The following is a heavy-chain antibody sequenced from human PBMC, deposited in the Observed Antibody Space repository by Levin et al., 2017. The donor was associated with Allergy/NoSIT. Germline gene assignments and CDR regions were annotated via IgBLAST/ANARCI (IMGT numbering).Heavy chain of an antibody. CDR1: GYTFDFYG. CDR2: ISPYNGNT. CDR3: AREMAATAADTFDI. J-gene: IGHJ3*02. Sequence: GESLKISCKASGYTFDFYGLSWVRQAPGQGLEWMGWISPYNGNTKYAQQLLGRVTMTADTSTSTAYMELRSLRSDDTAVYYCAREMAATAADTFDIWGQGTMVIVSS. V-gene: IGHV1-18*01. D-gene: IGHD2-8*01.